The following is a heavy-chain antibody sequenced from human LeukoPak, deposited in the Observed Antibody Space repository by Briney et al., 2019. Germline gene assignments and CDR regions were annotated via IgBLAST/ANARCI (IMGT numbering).Heavy chain of an antibody. CDR1: GLTLSTNY. CDR2: IYSGGST. J-gene: IGHJ1*01. V-gene: IGHV3-53*01. Sequence: PGGSLRLSRVASGLTLSTNYMGWVRHAPGKGLEGGSVIYSGGSTHYPDSVNGRFTISRDNSNNTLYVQMNSLRVDDTAVYYCARGGGSYLRGDAEYFQHWGQGTLVTVSS. CDR3: ARGGGSYLRGDAEYFQH. D-gene: IGHD2-15*01.